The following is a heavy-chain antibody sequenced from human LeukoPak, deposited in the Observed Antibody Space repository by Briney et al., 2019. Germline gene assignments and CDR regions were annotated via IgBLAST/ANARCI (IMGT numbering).Heavy chain of an antibody. Sequence: SETLSLTCAVCGGSFSGYYWSWIRQPPGKGLEWIGEINHSGSTNYNPSLKSRVTISVDTSKNQFSLKLSSVTAADTAVYYCARGGRVKPPTSYWGQGTLVTVSS. CDR2: INHSGST. CDR3: ARGGRVKPPTSY. CDR1: GGSFSGYY. J-gene: IGHJ4*02. D-gene: IGHD3-10*01. V-gene: IGHV4-34*01.